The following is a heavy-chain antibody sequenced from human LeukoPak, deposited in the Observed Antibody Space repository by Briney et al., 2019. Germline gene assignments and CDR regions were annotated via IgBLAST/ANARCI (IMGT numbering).Heavy chain of an antibody. V-gene: IGHV1-8*01. Sequence: AASVKVSCKASGYTFTSYDINWVRQAAGQGLEWMGWMNPNSGNTGYAQKFQGRVTMTRNTSISTAYMELSSLRSEDTAVYYCARFGSGSYYVFVPYYYYYGMDVWGQGTTVTVSS. CDR3: ARFGSGSYYVFVPYYYYYGMDV. J-gene: IGHJ6*02. D-gene: IGHD3-10*01. CDR1: GYTFTSYD. CDR2: MNPNSGNT.